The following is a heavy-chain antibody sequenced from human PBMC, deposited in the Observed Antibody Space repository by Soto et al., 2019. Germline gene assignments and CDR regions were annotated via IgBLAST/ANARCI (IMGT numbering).Heavy chain of an antibody. CDR2: ISNDGGVK. CDR3: AREGLVGTPRYFDS. J-gene: IGHJ4*02. D-gene: IGHD2-8*02. V-gene: IGHV3-30-3*01. CDR1: GFSFRTYA. Sequence: QVELVESGGGVVQPGRSLRLSCSASGFSFRTYAMHWVRQAPGKGLEWLTVISNDGGVKFYTDSVKGRFTISRDNFNNILFLQMNSLTAEDTAVYYCAREGLVGTPRYFDSWGRGILVTVSS.